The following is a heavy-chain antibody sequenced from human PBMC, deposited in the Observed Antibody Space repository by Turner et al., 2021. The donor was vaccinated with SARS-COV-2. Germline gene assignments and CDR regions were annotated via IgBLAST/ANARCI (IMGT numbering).Heavy chain of an antibody. J-gene: IGHJ5*02. CDR3: VRGLRGVVVAATLNWFDP. V-gene: IGHV4-34*01. D-gene: IGHD2-15*01. CDR1: GGSFSGYY. Sequence: QVQLQQWGAGLLKPSETLSITCVVYGGSFSGYYWSWIRQPPGKGLEWIGEINHSGSTNYNPSLKSRVTISVDTSKNQFSLKLSSVTAADTAVYYCVRGLRGVVVAATLNWFDPWGQGTLVTVSS. CDR2: INHSGST.